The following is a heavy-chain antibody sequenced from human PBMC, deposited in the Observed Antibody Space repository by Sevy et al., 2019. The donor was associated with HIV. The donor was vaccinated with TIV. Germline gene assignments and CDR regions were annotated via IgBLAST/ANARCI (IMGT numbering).Heavy chain of an antibody. CDR2: IYYSGST. Sequence: SETLSLTCTVSGGSMSSYYWSWIRQPPGKGLEWIGYIYYSGSTNYNPSLKSRVTISVDTSKNQFSLKLSSVTAADTAVYYCARAYDSSGYYYGGGFDAFDIWGQGTMVTVSS. V-gene: IGHV4-59*01. CDR3: ARAYDSSGYYYGGGFDAFDI. D-gene: IGHD3-22*01. CDR1: GGSMSSYY. J-gene: IGHJ3*02.